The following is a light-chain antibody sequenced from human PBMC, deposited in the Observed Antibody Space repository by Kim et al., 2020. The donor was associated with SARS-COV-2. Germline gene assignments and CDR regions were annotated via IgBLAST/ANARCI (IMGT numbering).Light chain of an antibody. J-gene: IGKJ4*01. V-gene: IGKV4-1*01. CDR3: QQYYSTPLT. CDR1: QNVLYSSNNKNY. Sequence: ATINCKSRQNVLYSSNNKNYLAWYQQKPGPPPKLLIYWASTRESGVPDRFSGSGSGTDFTLTISSLQAEDVAVYYCQQYYSTPLTFGGGTKVDIK. CDR2: WAS.